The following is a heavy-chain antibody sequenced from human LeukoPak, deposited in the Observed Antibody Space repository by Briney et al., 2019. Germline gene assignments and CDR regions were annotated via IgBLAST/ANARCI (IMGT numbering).Heavy chain of an antibody. CDR3: ASAIRGRSGYYFDS. Sequence: SQTLSLTCTVSIESISSGDYYWNWIRQPPGKGLEWIGYIYYSGSTYYNPSLRSRVTISVDTSTTQFSLRLTSVTAADAAVYYCASAIRGRSGYYFDSWGQGTLVTVSS. CDR1: IESISSGDYY. J-gene: IGHJ4*02. V-gene: IGHV4-30-4*01. CDR2: IYYSGST. D-gene: IGHD3-9*01.